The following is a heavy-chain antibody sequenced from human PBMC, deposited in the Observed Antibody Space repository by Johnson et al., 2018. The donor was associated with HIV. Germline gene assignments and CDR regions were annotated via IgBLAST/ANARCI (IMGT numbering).Heavy chain of an antibody. Sequence: VESGGVVVQPGGSLRLSCAASGFTFDDYTMHWVRQAPGKGLEWVSLISWDGGSTYYADSVKGRFTISRDNAKNSLYLQMNSLRAEDTALYYCARDRITMVRGAMGAFDIWGQGTMVTVSS. D-gene: IGHD3-10*01. J-gene: IGHJ3*02. V-gene: IGHV3-43*01. CDR3: ARDRITMVRGAMGAFDI. CDR2: ISWDGGST. CDR1: GFTFDDYT.